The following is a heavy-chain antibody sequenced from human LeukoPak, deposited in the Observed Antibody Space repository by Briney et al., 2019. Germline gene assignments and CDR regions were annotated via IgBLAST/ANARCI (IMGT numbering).Heavy chain of an antibody. CDR2: IKSRSDSGTT. CDR1: GFTFSNAW. V-gene: IGHV3-15*01. CDR3: TTDLGITMVRGVIGDAIDI. D-gene: IGHD3-10*01. Sequence: GGSLRLSCAASGFTFSNAWMNWVRQAPGKGLEWVGRIKSRSDSGTTDYAVPVKGRFTISRHDSQNTLYLQMNSLKAEDPAVYYCTTDLGITMVRGVIGDAIDIWGEGTMVTVP. J-gene: IGHJ3*02.